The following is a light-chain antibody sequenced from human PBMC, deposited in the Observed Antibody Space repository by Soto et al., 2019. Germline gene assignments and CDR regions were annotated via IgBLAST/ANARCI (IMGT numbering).Light chain of an antibody. V-gene: IGKV3-11*01. Sequence: EIVLTQSPATLSLSPGERATLSCRASQSVSSYLAWYQQKPGQAPRLLIYDASNRATGIPTRFSCSWSGTDFTLTISRLAPEDFAVYYCQQRSNWLTFGGGTKVEIK. CDR2: DAS. CDR1: QSVSSY. J-gene: IGKJ4*01. CDR3: QQRSNWLT.